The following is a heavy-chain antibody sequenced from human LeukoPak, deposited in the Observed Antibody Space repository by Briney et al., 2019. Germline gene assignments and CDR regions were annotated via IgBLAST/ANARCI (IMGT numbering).Heavy chain of an antibody. V-gene: IGHV3-30-3*01. D-gene: IGHD6-6*01. CDR3: AKDSRYSSSSQIDY. CDR1: GFTFSSYA. J-gene: IGHJ4*02. Sequence: GGSLRLSCAASGFTFSSYAMHWVRQAPGKGLEWVAVISYDGSNKYYADSVKGRFTISRDNSKNTLYLQMNSLRAEDTAVYYCAKDSRYSSSSQIDYWGQGTLVTVSS. CDR2: ISYDGSNK.